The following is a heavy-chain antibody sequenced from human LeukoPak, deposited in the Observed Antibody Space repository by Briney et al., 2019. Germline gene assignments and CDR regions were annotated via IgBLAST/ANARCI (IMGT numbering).Heavy chain of an antibody. J-gene: IGHJ4*02. Sequence: GSLRLSCAASAFTFSSYWMHWVRQAPGKGLVWVSRINSDGSSTSYADSVKGRFSISRDNSKNTLYLQMNNLRAEDTAVYYCAKGPLIEVAGTTWDYWGQGTLVTVSS. CDR2: INSDGSST. V-gene: IGHV3-74*01. CDR1: AFTFSSYW. CDR3: AKGPLIEVAGTTWDY. D-gene: IGHD6-19*01.